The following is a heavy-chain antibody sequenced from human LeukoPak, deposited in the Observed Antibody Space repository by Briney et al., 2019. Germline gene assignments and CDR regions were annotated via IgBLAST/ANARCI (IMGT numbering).Heavy chain of an antibody. D-gene: IGHD3-22*01. CDR2: INWNGGST. Sequence: GGSLRLSCAASGFTFDDYGMSWVRQAPGKGLEWVSGINWNGGSTGYADSVKGRFTISRDNAKNSLYLQMNSLRAEDTALYYCARGRGTVVITPFDYWGQGTLVTVSS. CDR1: GFTFDDYG. J-gene: IGHJ4*02. V-gene: IGHV3-20*04. CDR3: ARGRGTVVITPFDY.